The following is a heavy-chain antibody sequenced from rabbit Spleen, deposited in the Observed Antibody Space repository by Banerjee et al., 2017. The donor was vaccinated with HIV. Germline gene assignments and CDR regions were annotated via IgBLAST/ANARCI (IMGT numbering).Heavy chain of an antibody. D-gene: IGHD8-1*01. CDR2: IAGSSSGFT. V-gene: IGHV1S45*01. J-gene: IGHJ6*01. Sequence: EQLVESGGGRVQPEGSLTLTCKASGFDVSSNAMCWVRQAPGKGLEWISCIAGSSSGFTYSATWAKGRFTCSKTSSTTVTLQMTSLTVADTATYFCARDTGSSFSSYGMDLWGQGTLVTVS. CDR3: ARDTGSSFSSYGMDL. CDR1: GFDVSSNA.